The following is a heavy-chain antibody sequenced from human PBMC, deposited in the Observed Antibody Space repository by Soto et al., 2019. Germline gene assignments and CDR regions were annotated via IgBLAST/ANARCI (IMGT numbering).Heavy chain of an antibody. V-gene: IGHV1-3*01. CDR2: INAGNGNT. J-gene: IGHJ4*02. D-gene: IGHD3-22*01. Sequence: AASVKVSCKASGYTFTSYAMHWVRQAPGQRLEWMGWINAGNGNTKYSQKFQGRVTITRDTSASTAYMELSSLRSEDTAVYYCARDGEDSGWPSTFDYWGQGTLVPVSS. CDR1: GYTFTSYA. CDR3: ARDGEDSGWPSTFDY.